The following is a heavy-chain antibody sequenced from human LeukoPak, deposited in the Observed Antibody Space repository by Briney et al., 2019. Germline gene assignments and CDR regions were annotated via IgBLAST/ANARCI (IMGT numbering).Heavy chain of an antibody. D-gene: IGHD3-3*01. J-gene: IGHJ5*02. CDR3: ARSVSGYDFWSGIRKHPRFDP. V-gene: IGHV1-46*01. CDR1: GYTFTSYY. CDR2: INPSGGST. Sequence: GASVKVSCKASGYTFTSYYMHWVRQAPGQGLEWMGIINPSGGSTSYAQKFQGRVTMTRDMSTSTVYMELSSLRSEDTAVYYCARSVSGYDFWSGIRKHPRFDPWGQGTLVTVSS.